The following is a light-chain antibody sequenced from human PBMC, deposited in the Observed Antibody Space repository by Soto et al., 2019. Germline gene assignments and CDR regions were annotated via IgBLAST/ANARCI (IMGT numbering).Light chain of an antibody. V-gene: IGKV3-20*01. J-gene: IGKJ1*01. Sequence: ETVLTQSPGTLSLTPGERVTLSCRASQSVRSSYLAWYQQKPGQAPRLLIYGASGRATGIPDRFSGSGSGSDFTLTIGSLEPEDFALYYCQQYGNPPQTFGQGTKVEIK. CDR2: GAS. CDR3: QQYGNPPQT. CDR1: QSVRSSY.